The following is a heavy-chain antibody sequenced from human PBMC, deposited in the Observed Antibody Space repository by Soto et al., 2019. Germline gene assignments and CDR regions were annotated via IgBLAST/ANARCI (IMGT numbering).Heavy chain of an antibody. V-gene: IGHV1-8*01. CDR3: ARGRSSYGDYINWYFDL. J-gene: IGHJ2*01. Sequence: QVQLVQSGAEVKKPGASVKVSCKASGYTFTNYDINWVRQATGQGLEWVGWMNPNSGHTGFAQKFQGRVTMTRATSISTAYMELSSLSSEDPAVYYCARGRSSYGDYINWYFDLWGRGTLVTVSS. D-gene: IGHD4-17*01. CDR2: MNPNSGHT. CDR1: GYTFTNYD.